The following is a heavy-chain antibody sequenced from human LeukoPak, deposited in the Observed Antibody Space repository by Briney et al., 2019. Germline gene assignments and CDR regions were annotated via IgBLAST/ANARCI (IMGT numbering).Heavy chain of an antibody. D-gene: IGHD6-13*01. V-gene: IGHV3-74*01. Sequence: GGSLRLSCAASGFIFSNYWMRWVRQVPGEGLVWVSYIHTDGRTTGYADSVKGRFTISRDNSKNTLYLQMSSLRAEDTAIYYCVTESHSRNWYYWGQGTLVTVSS. CDR2: IHTDGRTT. J-gene: IGHJ4*02. CDR3: VTESHSRNWYY. CDR1: GFIFSNYW.